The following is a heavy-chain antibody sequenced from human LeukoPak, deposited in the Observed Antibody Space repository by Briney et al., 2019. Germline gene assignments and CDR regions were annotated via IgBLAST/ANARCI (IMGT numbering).Heavy chain of an antibody. CDR3: ACWGGGNQGH. CDR2: INPNSGDT. Sequence: GASVKVSCKASGYTFTAYYMHWVRQAPGQGLEWMGRINPNSGDTIYAQNFQGRVTGTRDTSISTAYMELSRLRSDDTAVYYCACWGGGNQGHWGQGTLVTVSS. V-gene: IGHV1-2*06. CDR1: GYTFTAYY. D-gene: IGHD4-23*01. J-gene: IGHJ4*02.